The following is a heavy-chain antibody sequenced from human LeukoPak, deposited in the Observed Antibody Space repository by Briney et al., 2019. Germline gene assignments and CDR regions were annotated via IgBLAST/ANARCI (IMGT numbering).Heavy chain of an antibody. V-gene: IGHV3-23*01. CDR3: AKDAAGPEY. CDR2: ISASGSNT. J-gene: IGHJ4*02. D-gene: IGHD6-13*01. CDR1: GLTFRSYS. Sequence: PGGSLRLSCAASGLTFRSYSMSWVRQAPGKGLYWVSGISASGSNTYYADSVKGRFTISRDNSKNTLYLQMNSLSAEDPAVYYCAKDAAGPEYWGQGTLVTVSS.